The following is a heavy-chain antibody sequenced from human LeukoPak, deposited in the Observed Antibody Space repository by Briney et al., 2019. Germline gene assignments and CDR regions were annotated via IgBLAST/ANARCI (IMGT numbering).Heavy chain of an antibody. J-gene: IGHJ4*02. V-gene: IGHV3-73*01. CDR1: GFTFSGSA. D-gene: IGHD5-18*01. Sequence: GGSLRLSCAASGFTFSGSAMHWVRQASGKGLEWVCRIRSKANSSATADAASVKGRFTISRDDSKNTAYLQINSMKTEDTAVYYCTRLSPRYSYGGSGDYWGQGTLVTVSS. CDR3: TRLSPRYSYGGSGDY. CDR2: IRSKANSSAT.